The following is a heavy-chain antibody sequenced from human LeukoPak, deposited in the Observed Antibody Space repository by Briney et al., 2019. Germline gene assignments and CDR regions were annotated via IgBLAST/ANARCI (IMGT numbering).Heavy chain of an antibody. D-gene: IGHD4-17*01. CDR2: INHSGST. CDR1: GGSFSGYY. J-gene: IGHJ6*03. V-gene: IGHV4-34*01. CDR3: ARGTAGHGEYAGYYYYMDV. Sequence: SETLSLTCAVYGGSFSGYYWSWIRQPPGKGLEWIGEINHSGSTNYNPSLKSRVTISVDTSKNQFSLKLSSVTAADTAVYYCARGTAGHGEYAGYYYYMDVWGKGTTVTVSS.